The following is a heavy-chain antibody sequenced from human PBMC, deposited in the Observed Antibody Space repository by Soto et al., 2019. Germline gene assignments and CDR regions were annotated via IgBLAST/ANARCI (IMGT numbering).Heavy chain of an antibody. CDR2: IYYSGST. CDR3: ASDQTSWASVHYWFDR. V-gene: IGHV4-30-4*01. Sequence: SETLSLTCTVSGVSMNSDEYYWSWIHQPPGKGLEWVVNIYYSGSTSYNPSLKSRLIMSLDTSKNEFTLRMSSVTAADTAVYYCASDQTSWASVHYWFDRWGQGTLVTVSS. CDR1: GVSMNSDEYY. D-gene: IGHD1-26*01. J-gene: IGHJ5*02.